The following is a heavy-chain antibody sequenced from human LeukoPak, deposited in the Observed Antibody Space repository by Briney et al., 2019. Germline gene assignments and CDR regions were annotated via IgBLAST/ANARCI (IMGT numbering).Heavy chain of an antibody. CDR1: GFTFSSYG. D-gene: IGHD3-22*01. Sequence: HPGGSLRLSCAASGFTFSSYGMHWVRQAPGKGLEWVAVISYDGRNKYYAASVRGRFTISRDNSKNTLYLQMNSLRPEDTGVYYCAKDPQDFYGSSGYRPERYWGQGTLVTVSS. CDR2: ISYDGRNK. V-gene: IGHV3-30*18. CDR3: AKDPQDFYGSSGYRPERY. J-gene: IGHJ4*02.